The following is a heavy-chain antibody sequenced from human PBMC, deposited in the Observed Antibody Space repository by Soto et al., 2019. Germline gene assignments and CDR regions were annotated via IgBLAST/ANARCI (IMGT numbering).Heavy chain of an antibody. CDR2: IYYSGST. D-gene: IGHD6-19*01. J-gene: IGHJ3*02. CDR1: GGSISSYY. CDR3: ARHYMWLPRDAFDI. V-gene: IGHV4-59*08. Sequence: QVQLQESGPGLVKPSETLSLTCTVSGGSISSYYWSWIRQPPGKGLEWIGYIYYSGSTNYNPSLKSRVTISVDTSKNQFSLKLSSVTAADTAVYYCARHYMWLPRDAFDIWGQGTMVTVSS.